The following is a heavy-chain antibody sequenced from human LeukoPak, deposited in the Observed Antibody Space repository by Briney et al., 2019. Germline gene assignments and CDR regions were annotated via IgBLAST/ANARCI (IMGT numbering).Heavy chain of an antibody. CDR2: IIPIFGTA. CDR1: GGTFSSYA. V-gene: IGHV1-69*05. D-gene: IGHD6-19*01. Sequence: ASVKVSCKASGGTFSSYAISWVRQAPGQGLEWMGGIIPIFGTANYAQKFQGRVTITTDKSTSTAYMELSSLRSEDTAVYYCARSQWPKAFNWFDPWGQGTLVTVSS. CDR3: ARSQWPKAFNWFDP. J-gene: IGHJ5*02.